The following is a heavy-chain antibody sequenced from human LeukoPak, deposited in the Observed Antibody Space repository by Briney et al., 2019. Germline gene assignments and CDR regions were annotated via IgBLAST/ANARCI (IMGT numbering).Heavy chain of an antibody. CDR3: ATGPIAVAASRDWFDP. D-gene: IGHD6-19*01. CDR1: GYTFTSYD. Sequence: ASVKVSCKASGYTFTSYDINWVRQATGQGLEWMGWMNPNSGNTGYAQKFQGRVTMTRNTSISTAYMELSSLRSEDTAVYYCATGPIAVAASRDWFDPWGQGTLVNVSS. CDR2: MNPNSGNT. J-gene: IGHJ5*02. V-gene: IGHV1-8*01.